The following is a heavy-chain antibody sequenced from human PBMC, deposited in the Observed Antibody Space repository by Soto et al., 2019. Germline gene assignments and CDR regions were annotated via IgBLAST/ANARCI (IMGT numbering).Heavy chain of an antibody. CDR3: ARDHSFPLDI. V-gene: IGHV3-23*01. D-gene: IGHD3-16*01. CDR1: GFSMNDYT. CDR2: IFSGGVTT. Sequence: GGSLRLSCSASGFSMNDYTMGWVRLAPGEGLQWVATIFSGGVTTRYADSVTGRFSLSRDNARSSLYLQMNSLRADDTAVYYCARDHSFPLDIWGQGTMVTVSS. J-gene: IGHJ3*02.